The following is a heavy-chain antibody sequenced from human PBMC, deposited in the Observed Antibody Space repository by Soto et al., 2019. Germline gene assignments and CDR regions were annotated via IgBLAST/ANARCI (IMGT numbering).Heavy chain of an antibody. CDR2: INTGNGKP. CDR3: ARATTYYDFWSGYLDI. J-gene: IGHJ3*02. V-gene: IGHV1-3*04. Sequence: QVPLVQSGAEVKKPGASVKVSCTVSGYTFTSYAMHWVRQAPGQRLEWMGWINTGNGKPKYSQNFQGRVTITRDTFASTAYMELSSLRSEDTAVYYCARATTYYDFWSGYLDIWGQGTMVTVSS. D-gene: IGHD3-3*01. CDR1: GYTFTSYA.